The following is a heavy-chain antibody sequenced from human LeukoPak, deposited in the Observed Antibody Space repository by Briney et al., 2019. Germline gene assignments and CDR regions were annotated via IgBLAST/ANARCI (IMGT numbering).Heavy chain of an antibody. CDR1: GYSFTSYW. J-gene: IGHJ3*02. V-gene: IGHV5-51*01. CDR3: ARIPYSSSWSQDDAFDI. D-gene: IGHD6-13*01. CDR2: IYPGDSDT. Sequence: GESLEISCKGSGYSFTSYWIGWVRQMPGKGLEWMGIIYPGDSDTRYSPSFQGQVTISADKSISTAYLQWSSLKASDTAMYYCARIPYSSSWSQDDAFDIWGQGTMVTVSS.